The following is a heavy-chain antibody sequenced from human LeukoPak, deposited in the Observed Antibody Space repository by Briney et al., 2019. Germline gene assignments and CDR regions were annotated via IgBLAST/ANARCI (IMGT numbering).Heavy chain of an antibody. J-gene: IGHJ4*02. V-gene: IGHV3-23*01. CDR2: ISGSGDRT. Sequence: GGSLGLSCVASGITFRNYGMSWVRQAPGKGLEWDSAISGSGDRTYYGDSLKGRVTISRDNSKNTLYLQVNSLRADDTAVYFCAKNAGYSYGLYYFDYWGQGTLVTVSS. D-gene: IGHD5-18*01. CDR1: GITFRNYG. CDR3: AKNAGYSYGLYYFDY.